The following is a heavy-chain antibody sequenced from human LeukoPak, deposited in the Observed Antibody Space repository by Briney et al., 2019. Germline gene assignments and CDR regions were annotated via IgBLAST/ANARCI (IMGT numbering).Heavy chain of an antibody. CDR1: GFTFSSYW. V-gene: IGHV3-7*01. CDR2: IKQDGSEK. D-gene: IGHD6-6*01. CDR3: VRSAARSPSVGKY. Sequence: GGSLRLSCAASGFTFSSYWMSWVRQAPGKGLEWVANIKQDGSEKYYVDSVKGRFTISRDNAKNSLYLQMNSLRAEDTAVYYCVRSAARSPSVGKYWGQGTLVTVSS. J-gene: IGHJ4*02.